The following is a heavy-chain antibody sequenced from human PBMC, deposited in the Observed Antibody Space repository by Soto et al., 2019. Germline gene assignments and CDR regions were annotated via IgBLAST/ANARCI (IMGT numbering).Heavy chain of an antibody. CDR1: GLSLSTSGVG. CDR3: AQSTPRTTGTLEY. CDR2: IYWDDDK. Sequence: QITLKESGPTLVKPTQTLTLTCTFSGLSLSTSGVGVAWIRQPPGKALEWLAVIYWDDDKRYSPSLKSRLSXSXGXXTNQVVLTMTDMDPVDTATYYCAQSTPRTTGTLEYWGQGTLVTVSS. J-gene: IGHJ4*02. V-gene: IGHV2-5*02. D-gene: IGHD1-1*01.